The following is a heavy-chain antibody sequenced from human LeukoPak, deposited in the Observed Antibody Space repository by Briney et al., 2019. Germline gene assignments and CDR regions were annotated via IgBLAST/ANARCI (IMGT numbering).Heavy chain of an antibody. J-gene: IGHJ6*02. D-gene: IGHD6-13*01. Sequence: PSETLSLTCAVYGGSFSGYYWSWIRQPPGKGLEWIGEINHSGSTNYNPSLKSRVTISVDTSKNRFSLRLSSVTAADTAVYYCARGRIAAAGTGPYYYYGMDVWGQGTTVTVSS. CDR3: ARGRIAAAGTGPYYYYGMDV. CDR2: INHSGST. V-gene: IGHV4-34*01. CDR1: GGSFSGYY.